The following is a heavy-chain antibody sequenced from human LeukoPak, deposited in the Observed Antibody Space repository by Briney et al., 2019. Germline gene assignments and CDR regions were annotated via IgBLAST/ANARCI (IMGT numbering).Heavy chain of an antibody. D-gene: IGHD2-15*01. CDR2: IYTSGST. Sequence: PSETLSLTCTVSGDSLSSHFWTWIRQPAGKGLEWIGRIYTSGSTNYNPSLKSRVTMSVDTSKNQFSLKLSSVTAADTAVYYCARDYFTRYCSGGSCYFDAFDIWGQGTMVTVSS. CDR1: GDSLSSHF. V-gene: IGHV4-4*07. CDR3: ARDYFTRYCSGGSCYFDAFDI. J-gene: IGHJ3*02.